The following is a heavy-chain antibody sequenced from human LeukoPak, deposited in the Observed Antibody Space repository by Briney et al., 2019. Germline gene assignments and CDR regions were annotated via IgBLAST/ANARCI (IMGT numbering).Heavy chain of an antibody. CDR2: INHSGST. V-gene: IGHV4-34*01. CDR3: AREVSPYAEYFQH. J-gene: IGHJ1*01. D-gene: IGHD1-14*01. CDR1: GFTFSSYG. Sequence: PGGSLRLSCAASGFTFSSYGMHWVRQAPGKGLEWIGEINHSGSTNYNPSLKSRVTISVDTSKNQFSLKLSSVTAADTAVYYCAREVSPYAEYFQHWGQGTLVTVSS.